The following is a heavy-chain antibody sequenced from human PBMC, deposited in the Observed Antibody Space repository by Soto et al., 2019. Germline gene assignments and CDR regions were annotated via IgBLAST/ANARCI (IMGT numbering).Heavy chain of an antibody. J-gene: IGHJ4*02. Sequence: QVQLQESGPGLVKPSETLSLTCTVSGGSISSYYWSWIRQPPGKGLEWIGYIYYSGSTNYNPSLKSRVTISVDTSKNQFSLKLSSVTAADTAVYYCARGGMFLYFDYWGQGTLVTVSS. CDR2: IYYSGST. CDR1: GGSISSYY. V-gene: IGHV4-59*01. CDR3: ARGGMFLYFDY. D-gene: IGHD3-10*02.